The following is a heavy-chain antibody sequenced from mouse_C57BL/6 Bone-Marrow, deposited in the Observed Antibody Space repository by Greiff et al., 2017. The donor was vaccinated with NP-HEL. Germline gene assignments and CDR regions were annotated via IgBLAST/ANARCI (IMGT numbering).Heavy chain of an antibody. Sequence: EVQLVESGGGLVQPKGSLKLSCAASGFTFNTYAMHWVRQAPGTGLEWVACIRSKSSNYATYYADSVKDRFTISRDDSPSMLYLQMNKLKTEDTAMYYCLAMDYWGQGTSVTVSS. V-gene: IGHV10-3*01. CDR1: GFTFNTYA. J-gene: IGHJ4*01. CDR2: IRSKSSNYAT. CDR3: LAMDY.